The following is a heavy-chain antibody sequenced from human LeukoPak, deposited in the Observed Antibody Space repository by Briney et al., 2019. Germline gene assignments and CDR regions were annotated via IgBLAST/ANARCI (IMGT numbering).Heavy chain of an antibody. Sequence: SGGSLRLSCVASGFTFDDYAMHWVRQAPGKGLEWVSGITWHSENIDYADSVKGRFTISRDNAKNSLYLQMNNLRAEDTALYFCVAVPETDFWIGFYLDYWGQGTLVTVSS. CDR3: VAVPETDFWIGFYLDY. CDR1: GFTFDDYA. V-gene: IGHV3-9*01. CDR2: ITWHSENI. D-gene: IGHD3-3*01. J-gene: IGHJ4*02.